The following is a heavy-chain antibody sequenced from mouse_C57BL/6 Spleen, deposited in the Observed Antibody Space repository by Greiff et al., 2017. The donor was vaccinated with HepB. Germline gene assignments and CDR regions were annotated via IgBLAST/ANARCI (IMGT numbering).Heavy chain of an antibody. D-gene: IGHD4-1*01. CDR2: ISNGGGST. CDR3: GANSYYFDY. Sequence: EVKLVESGGGLVQPGGSLKLSCAASGFTFSDYYMYWVRQTPEKRLEWVAYISNGGGSTYYPDTVKGRFTISRDNAKNTLYLQMSRLKSEDTAMYYCGANSYYFDYWGQGTTLTVSS. CDR1: GFTFSDYY. V-gene: IGHV5-12*01. J-gene: IGHJ2*01.